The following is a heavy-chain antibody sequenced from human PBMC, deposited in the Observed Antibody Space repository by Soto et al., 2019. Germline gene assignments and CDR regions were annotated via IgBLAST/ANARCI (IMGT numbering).Heavy chain of an antibody. J-gene: IGHJ2*01. CDR3: AREGGFFNAFSGYSNWYFDL. CDR2: IKAGSGDT. CDR1: GYDITDNI. Sequence: QAHLVQSGTEVKKPGASVRISCEASGYDITDNIIHWVRQAPGQGLEWMGWIKAGSGDTKLSQKFQGRVSITPDRSASTAFLALTSLRSQDTAVYFCAREGGFFNAFSGYSNWYFDLWGRGTLIMVSS. D-gene: IGHD3-22*01. V-gene: IGHV1-3*01.